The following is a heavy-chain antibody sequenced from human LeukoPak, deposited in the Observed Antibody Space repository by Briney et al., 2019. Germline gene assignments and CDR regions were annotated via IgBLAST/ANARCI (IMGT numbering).Heavy chain of an antibody. CDR3: ARECSSGWEYYFDY. D-gene: IGHD6-19*01. V-gene: IGHV1-2*02. CDR1: GYTFTGYY. J-gene: IGHJ4*02. CDR2: INPNSGGT. Sequence: ASVKVSCKASGYTFTGYYMHWVRQAPGQGREWMGWINPNSGGTNYAQKFQGRVTMTRDTSISTAYMELSRLRSDDTAVYYCARECSSGWEYYFDYWGQGTLVTVSS.